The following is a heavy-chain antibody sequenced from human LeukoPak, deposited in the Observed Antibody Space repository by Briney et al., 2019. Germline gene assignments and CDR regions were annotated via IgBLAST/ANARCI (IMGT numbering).Heavy chain of an antibody. D-gene: IGHD6-13*01. CDR3: AKEGSSWYTFLFDY. Sequence: GGSLRLSCAASGFTFSSYGMHWVRQAPGKGLEWVAVISYDGSNKYYADSVKGRFTISRDNSKNTLYLQMNSLRAEDTAVYYCAKEGSSWYTFLFDYWGQGTLVTVSS. J-gene: IGHJ4*02. CDR2: ISYDGSNK. CDR1: GFTFSSYG. V-gene: IGHV3-30*18.